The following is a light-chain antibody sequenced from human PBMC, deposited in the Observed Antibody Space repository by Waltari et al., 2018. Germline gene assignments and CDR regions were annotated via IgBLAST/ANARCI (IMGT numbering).Light chain of an antibody. Sequence: SALAQPASLSGSPGQSITISCPGSISDIGVYNFIPWYQPSPGKAPQLIIYDVTNRPSGLSDRFSGSKSGNTASLTISGLQAEDEADYYCSSYTSGTTSLVFGTGTKVTVL. CDR2: DVT. CDR3: SSYTSGTTSLV. V-gene: IGLV2-14*03. CDR1: ISDIGVYNF. J-gene: IGLJ1*01.